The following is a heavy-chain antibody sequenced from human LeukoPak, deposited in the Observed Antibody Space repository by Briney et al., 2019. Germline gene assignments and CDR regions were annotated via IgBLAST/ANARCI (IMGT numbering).Heavy chain of an antibody. V-gene: IGHV4-34*01. Sequence: SETLSLTCAVYGGSFSAYYWSWIRQPPGKGLEWIGETNHSGSTNYNLSLKSRVTISVDTSKNQFSLKLNSVTAADTAVYYCARSVLGVDTAIYWGQGTLVTVSS. J-gene: IGHJ4*02. CDR2: TNHSGST. CDR3: ARSVLGVDTAIY. CDR1: GGSFSAYY. D-gene: IGHD5-18*01.